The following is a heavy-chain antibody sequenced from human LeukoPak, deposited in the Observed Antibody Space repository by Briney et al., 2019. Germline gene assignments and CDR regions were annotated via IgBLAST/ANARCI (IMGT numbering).Heavy chain of an antibody. V-gene: IGHV3-21*06. D-gene: IGHD1-14*01. CDR1: GLTFSTSG. CDR2: IGPTGSDR. CDR3: ATETNGRHYDY. Sequence: GGSLRLSCTASGLTFSTSGFNWVRQAPGKGLEWVASIGPTGSDRYHADSIMGRFTISRDNANNFLYLQMNSLRAEDTAVYYCATETNGRHYDYWGQGTLLTVSS. J-gene: IGHJ4*02.